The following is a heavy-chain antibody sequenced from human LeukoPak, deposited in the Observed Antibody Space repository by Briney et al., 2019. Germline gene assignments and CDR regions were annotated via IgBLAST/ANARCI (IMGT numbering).Heavy chain of an antibody. CDR1: GITFSDYY. Sequence: GGSLRLSCAASGITFSDYYMSWVRQAPGKGLEWVSVIYSGGSTYYADSVKGRFTISRDNSKNTLYLQMNSLRTEDTAVYYCAKVSSGFGELYPPLEYWGQGTLVTVPP. D-gene: IGHD3-10*01. V-gene: IGHV3-66*02. CDR2: IYSGGST. CDR3: AKVSSGFGELYPPLEY. J-gene: IGHJ4*02.